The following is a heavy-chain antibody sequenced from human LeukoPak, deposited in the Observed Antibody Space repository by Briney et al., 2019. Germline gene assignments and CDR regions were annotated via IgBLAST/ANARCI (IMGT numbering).Heavy chain of an antibody. J-gene: IGHJ4*02. CDR1: GYSFTGYA. V-gene: IGHV1-2*02. D-gene: IGHD4-11*01. CDR3: ARSPSADYSDIPDY. CDR2: INPNSGGT. Sequence: ASVKVSCKASGYSFTGYAMKWVRQAPGQGLEWMGWINPNSGGTNYAQKFQGRVTMTRDTSISTAYMELSRLRSDDTAVYYCARSPSADYSDIPDYWGQGTLVTVSS.